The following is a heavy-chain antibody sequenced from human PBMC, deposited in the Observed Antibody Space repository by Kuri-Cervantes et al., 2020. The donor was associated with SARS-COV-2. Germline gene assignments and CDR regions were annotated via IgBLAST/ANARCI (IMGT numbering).Heavy chain of an antibody. D-gene: IGHD6-13*01. CDR1: GYTITNFF. V-gene: IGHV1-46*01. Sequence: ASVKVSCKTSGYTITNFFMHWVRQAPGQGLEWMGLITPNGDLTLYAQNFQGRFTVTRDTSTRTVFMELSSLRSEDTAVYYRAREGYEAANFDYWGQGTLVTVSS. CDR2: ITPNGDLT. J-gene: IGHJ4*02. CDR3: AREGYEAANFDY.